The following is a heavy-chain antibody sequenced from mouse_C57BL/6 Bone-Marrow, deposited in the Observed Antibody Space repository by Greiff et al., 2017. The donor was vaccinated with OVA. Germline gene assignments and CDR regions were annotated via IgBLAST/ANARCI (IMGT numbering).Heavy chain of an antibody. CDR2: IDPSDSYT. D-gene: IGHD1-1*01. J-gene: IGHJ4*01. CDR3: ARSYYYGNAMDY. V-gene: IGHV1-69*01. CDR1: GYTFTSYW. Sequence: QVQLKQPGAELVMPGASVKLSCKASGYTFTSYWMHWVKQRPGQGLEWIGEIDPSDSYTNYNQKFKGKSTLTVDKSSSTAYMQLSSLTSEDSAVYYCARSYYYGNAMDYWGQGTSVTVSS.